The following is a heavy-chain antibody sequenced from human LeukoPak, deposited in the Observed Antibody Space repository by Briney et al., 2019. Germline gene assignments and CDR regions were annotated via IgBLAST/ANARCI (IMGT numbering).Heavy chain of an antibody. D-gene: IGHD5-18*01. CDR3: ARRRGNAAYTYDPDGVFDI. V-gene: IGHV5-51*01. CDR1: GYSFTSYW. J-gene: IGHJ3*02. Sequence: GESLKISCKGSGYSFTSYWIGWVRQMPGKGLEWMGIIYPGDSDTRYSPSFQGQVTISADKSISTAYLQWSSLKASDTAMYYCARRRGNAAYTYDPDGVFDIWGQGTMVTVSS. CDR2: IYPGDSDT.